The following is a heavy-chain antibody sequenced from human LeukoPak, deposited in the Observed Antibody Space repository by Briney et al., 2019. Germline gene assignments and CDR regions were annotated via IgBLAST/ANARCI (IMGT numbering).Heavy chain of an antibody. CDR2: IYHSGST. Sequence: SGTLSLTCAVSGGSISSSNWWSWVRQPPGKGLEWIGEIYHSGSTNYNPSLKSRVTISVDASKNQFSLKLSSVTAADTAVYYCAIQHRAVAGHDNRLGYFQHWGQGTLVTVSS. V-gene: IGHV4-4*02. CDR3: AIQHRAVAGHDNRLGYFQH. J-gene: IGHJ1*01. D-gene: IGHD6-19*01. CDR1: GGSISSSNW.